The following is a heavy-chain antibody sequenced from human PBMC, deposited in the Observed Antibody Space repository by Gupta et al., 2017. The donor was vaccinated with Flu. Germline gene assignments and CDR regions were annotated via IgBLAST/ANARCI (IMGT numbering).Heavy chain of an antibody. V-gene: IGHV1-18*01. CDR2: VRGLNGNT. Sequence: GEGVGWRGGVRGLNGNTDYGEKFQGRVTLTTDTPPSTVYMEMRSLKSDDTAVYYCARDIRGQLLGYYYYMDVWGKGTTVTVSS. D-gene: IGHD2-2*01. J-gene: IGHJ6*03. CDR3: ARDIRGQLLGYYYYMDV.